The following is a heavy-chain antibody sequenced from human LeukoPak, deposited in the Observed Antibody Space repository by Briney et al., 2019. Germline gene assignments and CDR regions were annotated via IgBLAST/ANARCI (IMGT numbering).Heavy chain of an antibody. CDR2: FDPEDGET. CDR3: ATGYYDSSGLDY. CDR1: RYTLTELS. Sequence: ASVKVSCKVSRYTLTELSMHWVRQAPGKGLEWMGGFDPEDGETIYAQKFQGRVTMTEDTSTDTAYMELSSLRSEDTAVYYCATGYYDSSGLDYWGQGTLVTVSS. J-gene: IGHJ4*02. D-gene: IGHD3-22*01. V-gene: IGHV1-24*01.